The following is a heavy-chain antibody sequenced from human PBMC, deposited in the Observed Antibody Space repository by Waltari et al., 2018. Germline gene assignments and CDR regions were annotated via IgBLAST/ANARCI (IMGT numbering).Heavy chain of an antibody. CDR2: IYYSGVT. V-gene: IGHV4-59*01. D-gene: IGHD3-22*01. CDR3: ARTYYYDSSGYSILYYGDY. J-gene: IGHJ4*02. CDR1: GGSISSYY. Sequence: QVQLQESGPGLVKPSETLSLTCTVSGGSISSYYWSWIRQPPGKGLEWIGYIYYSGVTNYNPSLKSRVTISVDTSKNQFSLKLSSVTAADTAVYYCARTYYYDSSGYSILYYGDYWGQGTLVTVSS.